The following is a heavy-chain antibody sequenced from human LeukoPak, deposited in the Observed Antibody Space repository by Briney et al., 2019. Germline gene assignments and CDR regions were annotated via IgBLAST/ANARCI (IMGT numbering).Heavy chain of an antibody. Sequence: SETLSLTCTVSGGSISSYYWSWIRQPPGKGLEWIRYIYYSGSTNYNPSLKSRVTISVDTSKNQFSLKLSSVTAADTAVYYCARDDRAAAGALGYCRQRTLVTVSS. D-gene: IGHD6-13*01. CDR2: IYYSGST. CDR1: GGSISSYY. J-gene: IGHJ4*01. CDR3: ARDDRAAAGALGY. V-gene: IGHV4-59*01.